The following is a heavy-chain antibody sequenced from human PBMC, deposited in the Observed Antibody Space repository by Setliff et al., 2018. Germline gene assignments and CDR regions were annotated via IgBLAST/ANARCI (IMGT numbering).Heavy chain of an antibody. CDR3: ARQARGYYYDSSGYYRASPGYYYMDV. Sequence: GESLKISCEGSVYGITNFWIAWARQTPGKGLEWMGITSIRYSDTRYSPSFQGQVTISADKSISTAYLQWSSLKASDTAMYYCARQARGYYYDSSGYYRASPGYYYMDVWGKGTTVTVSS. V-gene: IGHV5-51*01. D-gene: IGHD3-22*01. CDR2: TSIRYSDT. J-gene: IGHJ6*03. CDR1: VYGITNFW.